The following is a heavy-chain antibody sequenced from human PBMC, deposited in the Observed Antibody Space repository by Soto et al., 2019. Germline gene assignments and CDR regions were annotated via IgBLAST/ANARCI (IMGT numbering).Heavy chain of an antibody. Sequence: PGGSLRLSCAASGFTFSSYGMHWVRQAPGKGLEWVAVIWYDGSNKYYADSVKGRFTISRDNSKNTLYLQMNSLRAEDTAVYYCARGFATDQFDYWGQGTLVTVSS. CDR2: IWYDGSNK. CDR3: ARGFATDQFDY. J-gene: IGHJ4*02. V-gene: IGHV3-33*01. CDR1: GFTFSSYG. D-gene: IGHD3-16*01.